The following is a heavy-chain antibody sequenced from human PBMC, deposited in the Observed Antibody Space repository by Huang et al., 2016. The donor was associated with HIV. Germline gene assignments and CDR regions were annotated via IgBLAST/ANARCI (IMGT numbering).Heavy chain of an antibody. D-gene: IGHD2-21*02. CDR2: IRFDGGNK. J-gene: IGHJ4*02. Sequence: QEQLVESGGGVVQPGGSLRLSCGTSGFSFSHYGMHWVRQAPGKGLEWVAVIRFDGGNKHYADSAKGRFTISRDNSKKMLFLEMNSLRGDDTAFYYCATDLGGYSFDYWGQGALVSVSS. CDR3: ATDLGGYSFDY. CDR1: GFSFSHYG. V-gene: IGHV3-30*02.